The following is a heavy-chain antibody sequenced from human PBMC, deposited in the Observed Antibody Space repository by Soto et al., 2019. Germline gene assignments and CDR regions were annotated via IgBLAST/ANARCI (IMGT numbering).Heavy chain of an antibody. CDR3: VRGGGGGLFDP. D-gene: IGHD2-15*01. CDR1: GFTFGDSY. V-gene: IGHV3-11*06. J-gene: IGHJ5*02. Sequence: AGGSLRLSCVGSGFTFGDSYMSWIRQAPGKGLEWLSYISPGSRYPAYADSVKGRFTISRDNAKRSLYLQMMSLTAEDTAIYYCVRGGGGGLFDPWGQGTMVTVSS. CDR2: ISPGSRYP.